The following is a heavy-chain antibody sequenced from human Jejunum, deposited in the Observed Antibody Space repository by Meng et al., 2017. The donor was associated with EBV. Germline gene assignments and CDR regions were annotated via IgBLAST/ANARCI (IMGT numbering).Heavy chain of an antibody. CDR2: ISSDGRSI. Sequence: EIHRVGTGVSLVPPGESLRLSCAASGFTLSTYWMHWVRQAPGKGLVWVSRISSDGRSITYADSVKGRFTISRDNAKNTLYLQMNSLRVEDTAVYYCATGQGDSRYYFDSWSQGTLVTVSS. V-gene: IGHV3-74*01. J-gene: IGHJ4*02. D-gene: IGHD3-10*01. CDR1: GFTLSTYW. CDR3: ATGQGDSRYYFDS.